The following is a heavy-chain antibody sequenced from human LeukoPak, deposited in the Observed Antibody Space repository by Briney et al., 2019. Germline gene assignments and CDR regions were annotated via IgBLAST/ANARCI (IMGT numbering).Heavy chain of an antibody. J-gene: IGHJ3*02. CDR3: ARDNREYSYGYGWSAFDI. V-gene: IGHV1-2*02. CDR1: GYTFTGYY. CDR2: INPNSGGT. Sequence: ASVKVSCKASGYTFTGYYMHWVRQAPGQGLEWMGWINPNSGGTNYAQKFQGRVTMTRDTSTSTVYMELSSLRSEDTAVYYCARDNREYSYGYGWSAFDIWGQGTMVTVSS. D-gene: IGHD5-18*01.